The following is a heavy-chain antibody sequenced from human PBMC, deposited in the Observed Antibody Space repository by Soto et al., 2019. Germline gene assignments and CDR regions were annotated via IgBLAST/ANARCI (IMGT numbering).Heavy chain of an antibody. D-gene: IGHD3-3*01. Sequence: DVQLLESGGGLVRPGGSLRLSCAASGFTFSSYAMSWVRQAPGKGLEWVAALTGSGDYTYYVDSVKGRFTISRDNYDNTLHLQMNRLRVEDPAIYYCAKDDYWRGWSDHWGQGPLVTVSS. J-gene: IGHJ4*02. CDR3: AKDDYWRGWSDH. V-gene: IGHV3-23*01. CDR2: LTGSGDYT. CDR1: GFTFSSYA.